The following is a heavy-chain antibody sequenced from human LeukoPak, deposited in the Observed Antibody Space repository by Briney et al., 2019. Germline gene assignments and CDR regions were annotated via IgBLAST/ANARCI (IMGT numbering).Heavy chain of an antibody. J-gene: IGHJ4*02. CDR1: GFTFSGCA. V-gene: IGHV3-30*04. D-gene: IGHD3-16*01. Sequence: GGSLRLSRATSGFTFSGCAMHWVRQAPGKGLEWVAVVSYDGIIKYYADSLKGRFTISRDNSKNTLYLQMNSLRTEDTAMYYCATGGGLATEIDYWGQGTLVTVSS. CDR3: ATGGGLATEIDY. CDR2: VSYDGIIK.